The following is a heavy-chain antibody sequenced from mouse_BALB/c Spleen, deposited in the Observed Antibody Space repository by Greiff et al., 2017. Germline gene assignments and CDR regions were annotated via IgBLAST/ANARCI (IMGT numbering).Heavy chain of an antibody. CDR2: ISNGGGST. J-gene: IGHJ3*01. CDR3: ARQNPLFAY. CDR1: GFTFSSYT. V-gene: IGHV5-12-2*01. Sequence: EVKVVESGGGLVQPGGSLKLSCAASGFTFSSYTMSWVRQTPETRLEWVAYISNGGGSTYYPDTVKGRFTISRDNAKNTLYLQMSSLKSEDTAMYYCARQNPLFAYWGQGTLVTVSA.